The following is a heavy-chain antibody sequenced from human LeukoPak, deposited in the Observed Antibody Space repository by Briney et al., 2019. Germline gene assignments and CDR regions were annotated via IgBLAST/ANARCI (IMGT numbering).Heavy chain of an antibody. V-gene: IGHV3-7*01. J-gene: IGHJ4*02. CDR1: GFTFSSHW. D-gene: IGHD3-16*01. Sequence: GGSLRLSCAASGFTFSSHWMNWVRQAPGKGLEWVANIKEDGSEKAYVDSVKGRFTNSRDNAKNSLYLQMDSLRAEDTAVYYCARDRIGGEEYWGQGTLVTVSS. CDR3: ARDRIGGEEY. CDR2: IKEDGSEK.